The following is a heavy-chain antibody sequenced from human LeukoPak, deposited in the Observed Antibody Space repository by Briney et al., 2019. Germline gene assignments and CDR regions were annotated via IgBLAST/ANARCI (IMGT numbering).Heavy chain of an antibody. CDR3: ARDGEGGAAAGY. D-gene: IGHD6-13*01. V-gene: IGHV3-48*01. CDR1: GFTLSNYN. CDR2: ISDSSSHT. Sequence: GGSLRLSCAASGFTLSNYNMNWVRQAPGKGLEWVSFISDSSSHTFYSDSVKGRFTVSRDNVKNSLYLQMNSLRAEGTAIYYCARDGEGGAAAGYWGQGTLVTVSS. J-gene: IGHJ4*02.